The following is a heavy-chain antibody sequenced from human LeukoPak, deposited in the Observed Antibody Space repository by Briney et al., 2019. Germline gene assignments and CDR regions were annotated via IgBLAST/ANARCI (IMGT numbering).Heavy chain of an antibody. CDR3: TGYNIPYTFEF. J-gene: IGHJ4*02. CDR1: GGSISSSNW. Sequence: PSETLSLTCAVSGGSISSSNWWSWVRQSPGKGLQWIGDIIHSGNTNYNPSLRSRLTMSLDKSRNQLSLKLSSVTAADTAVYYCTGYNIPYTFEFWGQGTLVTVSS. CDR2: IIHSGNT. D-gene: IGHD1-14*01. V-gene: IGHV4-4*02.